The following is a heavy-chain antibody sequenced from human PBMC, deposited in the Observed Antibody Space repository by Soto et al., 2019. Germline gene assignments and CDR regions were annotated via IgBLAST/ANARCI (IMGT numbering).Heavy chain of an antibody. D-gene: IGHD1-26*01. CDR3: VRALKVGRWTHFDY. J-gene: IGHJ4*02. CDR2: SRNKANRYTT. Sequence: GGSLRLSCAVSGFTFSDHYIDWVRQAPGKGLEWVGRSRNKANRYTTEYVASVKGRFTLSRDDSVNSVYLQMDSLKTEDTAVYYCVRALKVGRWTHFDYWGKGTLVTVSS. CDR1: GFTFSDHY. V-gene: IGHV3-72*01.